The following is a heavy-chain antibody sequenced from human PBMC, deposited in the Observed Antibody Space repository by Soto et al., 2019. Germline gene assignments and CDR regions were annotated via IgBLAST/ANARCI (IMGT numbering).Heavy chain of an antibody. Sequence: LRLSCEASGFKFDDYMMHWVRQAPGKGLEWISLISWDGGSIDYADSIKGRFTVSRDNSKTSLYLHMHSLTSDDSALYFCAKEGNGGSSLDSWGQGTLVTVSS. CDR3: AKEGNGGSSLDS. CDR1: GFKFDDYM. V-gene: IGHV3-43*01. CDR2: ISWDGGSI. J-gene: IGHJ5*01. D-gene: IGHD2-15*01.